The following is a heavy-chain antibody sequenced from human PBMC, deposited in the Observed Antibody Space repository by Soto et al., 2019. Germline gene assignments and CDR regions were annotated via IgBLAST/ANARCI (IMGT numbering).Heavy chain of an antibody. CDR2: ISYDGSNK. V-gene: IGHV3-30*18. CDR3: AKEGYSGYDYLSEYGMDV. J-gene: IGHJ6*01. Sequence: QVQLVESGGGVVQPGRSLRLSCAASGFTFSSYGMHWVRQAPGKGLEWVAVISYDGSNKYYADSVKGRFTIYRDNSKNTXXLQMNSLRAEDTAVYYCAKEGYSGYDYLSEYGMDVWGQGTTVTVSS. D-gene: IGHD5-12*01. CDR1: GFTFSSYG.